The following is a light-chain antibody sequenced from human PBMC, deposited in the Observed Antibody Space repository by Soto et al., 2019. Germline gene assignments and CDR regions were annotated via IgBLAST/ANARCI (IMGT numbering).Light chain of an antibody. J-gene: IGKJ5*01. V-gene: IGKV3-15*01. Sequence: EIVMTQSPATLSVSPGERATLSCRASQSVSSNLAWYQQKPGQAPRLLIYGASTRATGIPARFSGSGSGTEFTLTISSLHSEDFAVYYCQQYNNWLPITFGHGTRPAI. CDR2: GAS. CDR1: QSVSSN. CDR3: QQYNNWLPIT.